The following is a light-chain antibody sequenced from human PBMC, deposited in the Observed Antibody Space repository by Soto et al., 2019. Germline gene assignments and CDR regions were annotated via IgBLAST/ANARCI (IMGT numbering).Light chain of an antibody. V-gene: IGLV2-14*01. Sequence: QSVLTQPASVSGSPGQSITISCTGTSSDVGGYNYVSWYQQHPGKAPKLMIYDVSNRPSGVSNRFAGAKSGNTASLTISGLQAEGGADYYCSSYTSSSTKVFGTGTKLTVL. J-gene: IGLJ1*01. CDR2: DVS. CDR1: SSDVGGYNY. CDR3: SSYTSSSTKV.